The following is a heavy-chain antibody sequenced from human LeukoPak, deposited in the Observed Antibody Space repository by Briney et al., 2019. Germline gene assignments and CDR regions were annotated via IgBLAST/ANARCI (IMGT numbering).Heavy chain of an antibody. J-gene: IGHJ4*02. CDR3: AKDPSIAVAGRYYFDY. CDR2: ISDSGGST. V-gene: IGHV3-23*01. D-gene: IGHD6-19*01. CDR1: GFTFGSYA. Sequence: GGSLRLSCAASGFTFGSYAMSCVRQAPGKGLEWVSAISDSGGSTYYADSVKGRFTISRDNSKNTLYLQMNSLRAEDTAVYYCAKDPSIAVAGRYYFDYWGQGTLVTVSS.